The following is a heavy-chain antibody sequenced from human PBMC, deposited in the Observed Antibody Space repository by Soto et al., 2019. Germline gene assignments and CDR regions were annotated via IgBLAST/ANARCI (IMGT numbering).Heavy chain of an antibody. J-gene: IGHJ5*02. Sequence: SGTLSPSCAVSGYSIISGFDWGWILPHPGKGLEWIGSIYHSGSTYYNPSLKSRVTISVDTSKNQFSLKLSSVTAADTAVYYCARRPLGPTTHNVFDPLGQGTLVTVSS. V-gene: IGHV4-38-2*01. CDR1: GYSIISGFD. CDR3: ARRPLGPTTHNVFDP. CDR2: IYHSGST. D-gene: IGHD1-26*01.